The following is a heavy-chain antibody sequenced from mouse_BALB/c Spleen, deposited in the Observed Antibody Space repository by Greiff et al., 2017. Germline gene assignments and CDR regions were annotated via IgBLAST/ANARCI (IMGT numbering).Heavy chain of an antibody. V-gene: IGHV5-15*02. CDR2: ISNLAYSI. J-gene: IGHJ4*01. D-gene: IGHD6-1*01. CDR1: GFTFSDYG. Sequence: EVQGVESGGGLVQPGGSRKLSCAASGFTFSDYGMAWVRQAPGKGPEWVAFISNLAYSIYYADTVTGRFTISRENAKNTLYLEMSSLRSEDTAMYYCARDHGRLEAMDYWGQGTSVTVSS. CDR3: ARDHGRLEAMDY.